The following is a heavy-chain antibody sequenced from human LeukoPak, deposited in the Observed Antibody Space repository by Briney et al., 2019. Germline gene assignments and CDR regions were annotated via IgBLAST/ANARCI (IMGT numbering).Heavy chain of an antibody. J-gene: IGHJ4*02. Sequence: GGSLRLSCAASGLTFSAYWGNWVRQAPGKGLEWVANIKQDGSEKNYVDSVKGRFTISRVNAENSLSLQMNSLRVEDTAVYYCVGGIGWLPDYWGQGTLVTVSS. D-gene: IGHD5-18*01. CDR3: VGGIGWLPDY. CDR1: GLTFSAYW. V-gene: IGHV3-7*01. CDR2: IKQDGSEK.